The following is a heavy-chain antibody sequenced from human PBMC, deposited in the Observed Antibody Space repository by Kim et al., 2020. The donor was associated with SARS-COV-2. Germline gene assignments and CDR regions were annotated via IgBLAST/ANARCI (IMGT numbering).Heavy chain of an antibody. D-gene: IGHD6-19*01. CDR1: GFTFNNYA. CDR3: AKVTSGSSGWFEYFQH. V-gene: IGHV3-23*01. Sequence: GGSLRLSCASSGFTFNNYAMSWVRQAPGKGLEWVSGIRDSGGSTKYADSVKGRFSISRDNSKNTLYLQMDSLRAEDTAVYYCAKVTSGSSGWFEYFQHWGQGTLVTVPS. J-gene: IGHJ1*01. CDR2: IRDSGGST.